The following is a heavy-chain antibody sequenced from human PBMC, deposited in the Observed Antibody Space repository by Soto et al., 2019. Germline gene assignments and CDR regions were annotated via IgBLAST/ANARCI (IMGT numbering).Heavy chain of an antibody. V-gene: IGHV3-23*01. CDR3: AKDHSTGLGSWYLRTGHGYYMDV. J-gene: IGHJ6*03. CDR2: ISGSGGST. CDR1: GFTFSSYA. D-gene: IGHD6-13*01. Sequence: GGSLRLSCAASGFTFSSYAMSWVRQAPGKGLEWVSAISGSGGSTYYADSVKGRFTISRDNSKNTRYLQMNSLRAEDTAVYYCAKDHSTGLGSWYLRTGHGYYMDVWGKGTTVTVSS.